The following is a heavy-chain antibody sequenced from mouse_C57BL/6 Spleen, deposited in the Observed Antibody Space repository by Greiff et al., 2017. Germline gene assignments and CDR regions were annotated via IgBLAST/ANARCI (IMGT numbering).Heavy chain of an antibody. J-gene: IGHJ3*01. Sequence: VQLQQSGAELVRPGASVKLSCTASGFNIKDDYLHWVKQRPEQGLEWIGWIDPENGDTEYASKFQGKATITADTSSNTAYLQLSSLTSEDTAVYYCTTSGYYGSRLFAYWGQGTLVTVSA. V-gene: IGHV14-4*01. CDR1: GFNIKDDY. CDR2: IDPENGDT. D-gene: IGHD1-1*01. CDR3: TTSGYYGSRLFAY.